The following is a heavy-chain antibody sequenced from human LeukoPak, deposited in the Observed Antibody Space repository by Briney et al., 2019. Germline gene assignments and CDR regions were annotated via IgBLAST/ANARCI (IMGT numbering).Heavy chain of an antibody. J-gene: IGHJ4*01. V-gene: IGHV1-2*02. D-gene: IGHD6-19*01. CDR1: GYTFIGYF. CDR2: LNPNSGGT. Sequence: ASVKVSCKASGYTFIGYFLHWVRQAPGQGLEWMGWLNPNSGGTKYAQKFQGRVTMTRDTSISTAYMELSSLRSDDTAVHYCARDSSGSFGDYWGQGTLVAVPS. CDR3: ARDSSGSFGDY.